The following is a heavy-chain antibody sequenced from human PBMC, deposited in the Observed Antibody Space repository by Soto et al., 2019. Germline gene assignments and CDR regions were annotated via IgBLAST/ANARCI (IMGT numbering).Heavy chain of an antibody. CDR1: GGSFSGYY. J-gene: IGHJ4*02. CDR2: INHSGST. CDR3: ASLYYYDSSGQGVY. D-gene: IGHD3-22*01. Sequence: SETLSLTCAVYGGSFSGYYWSWIRQPPGKGLEWIGEINHSGSTNYNPSLKSRVTISVDTSKNQFSLKLSSVTAADTAVYYCASLYYYDSSGQGVYWGQGTLVTVSS. V-gene: IGHV4-34*01.